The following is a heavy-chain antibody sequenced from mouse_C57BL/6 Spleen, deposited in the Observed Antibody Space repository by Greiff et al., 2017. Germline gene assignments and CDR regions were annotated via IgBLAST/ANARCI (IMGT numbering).Heavy chain of an antibody. V-gene: IGHV1-9*01. Sequence: QVQLKQSGAELMKPGASVKLSCKATGYTFTGYWIEWVKQRPGHGLEWIGEILPGSGSTNYNEKFKGKATFTADTSSNTAYMQLSSLTTEDSAIYYCARAIYYGNYGVFWFAYWGQGTLVTVSA. D-gene: IGHD2-1*01. CDR3: ARAIYYGNYGVFWFAY. CDR2: ILPGSGST. J-gene: IGHJ3*01. CDR1: GYTFTGYW.